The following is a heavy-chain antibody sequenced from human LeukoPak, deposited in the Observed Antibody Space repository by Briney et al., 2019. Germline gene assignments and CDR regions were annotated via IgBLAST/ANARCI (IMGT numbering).Heavy chain of an antibody. V-gene: IGHV3-23*01. J-gene: IGHJ4*02. D-gene: IGHD3-22*01. CDR3: AKDPTRYYYDSSGYNEANFDY. CDR1: GFTFSSYA. Sequence: GGSLRLSCAASGFTFSSYAMGWVRQAPGKGLEWVSAISGSGGSTYYADSVKGRFTISRDNSKNTLYLQMNSLRAEDTAVYYCAKDPTRYYYDSSGYNEANFDYWGQGTLVTVSS. CDR2: ISGSGGST.